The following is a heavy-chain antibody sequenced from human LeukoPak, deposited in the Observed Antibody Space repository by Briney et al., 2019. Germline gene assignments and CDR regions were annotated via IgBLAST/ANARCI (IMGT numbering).Heavy chain of an antibody. CDR2: ISSSSSYI. V-gene: IGHV3-21*01. Sequence: GGSLRLSCAASGFTFSSYSMNWVRQAPGKGLEWVSSISSSSSYIYYADSVKGRFTISRDNAKNSLYLQMNSLRAEDTAVYYCVREGSGTYYYGSGSPDYWGQGTLVTVSS. D-gene: IGHD3-10*01. CDR3: VREGSGTYYYGSGSPDY. CDR1: GFTFSSYS. J-gene: IGHJ4*02.